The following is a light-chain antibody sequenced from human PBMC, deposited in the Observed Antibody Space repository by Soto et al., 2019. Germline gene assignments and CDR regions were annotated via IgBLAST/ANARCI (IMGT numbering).Light chain of an antibody. CDR3: QQYYSTPRT. Sequence: DIVMTQSPDSLAVSLGERATINCKSSQSVLYSSNNKNYLAWYQQKPGQPPKLLIYWASTRESGVPDRFSGSGSGTDFTLTFSRLQAEDVSVYYCQQYYSTPRTFGQGTKVEIK. CDR2: WAS. CDR1: QSVLYSSNNKNY. J-gene: IGKJ1*01. V-gene: IGKV4-1*01.